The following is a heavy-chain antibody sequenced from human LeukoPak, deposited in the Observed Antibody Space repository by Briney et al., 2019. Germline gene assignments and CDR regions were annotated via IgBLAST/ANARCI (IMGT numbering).Heavy chain of an antibody. D-gene: IGHD1-26*01. Sequence: SETLSLTCTVSGGSISSYYWSWIRQPPGKGLEWIGYIYYSGSTNYNPSLKSRVTISVDTSKNQFSLKLSSVTAADTAVYYCASPGRGATPDYYGMDVWGQGTTVTVSS. CDR3: ASPGRGATPDYYGMDV. J-gene: IGHJ6*02. CDR2: IYYSGST. CDR1: GGSISSYY. V-gene: IGHV4-59*01.